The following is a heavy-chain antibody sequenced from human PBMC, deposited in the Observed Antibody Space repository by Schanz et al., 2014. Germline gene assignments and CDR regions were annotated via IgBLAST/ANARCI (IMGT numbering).Heavy chain of an antibody. Sequence: QVQLVQSGDEVKKPGSSMKVSCKASGGTFNSYTINWVRQAPGQGLEWMGRIIPILGIANYAQKFQGRVTITADRSTSTAYMELSSLRSEDTAVYYCARGTMPGTFDIWGQGTMVTVSS. CDR2: IIPILGIA. D-gene: IGHD2-2*01. CDR3: ARGTMPGTFDI. CDR1: GGTFNSYT. V-gene: IGHV1-69*02. J-gene: IGHJ3*02.